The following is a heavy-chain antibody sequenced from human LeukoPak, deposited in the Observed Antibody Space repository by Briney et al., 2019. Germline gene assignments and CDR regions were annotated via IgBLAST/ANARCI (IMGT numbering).Heavy chain of an antibody. CDR1: GGTFSSYA. Sequence: ASVKVSCKASGGTFSSYAISWVRQAPGQGLEWMGGIIPIFGTGNYAQKYQGRVTITTAGSRSTAYMDLSSLRSEATAPYSFDRAEYELLAGGPWFDPWGQGGLVTVS. J-gene: IGHJ5*02. D-gene: IGHD2-2*01. CDR2: IIPIFGTG. V-gene: IGHV1-69*05. CDR3: DRAEYELLAGGPWFDP.